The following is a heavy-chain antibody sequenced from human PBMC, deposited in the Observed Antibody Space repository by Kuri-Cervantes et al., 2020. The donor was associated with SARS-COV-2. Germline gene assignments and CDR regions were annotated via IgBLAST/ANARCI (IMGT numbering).Heavy chain of an antibody. CDR1: GHTFTNYY. V-gene: IGHV1-46*01. CDR2: FIPGSSYT. D-gene: IGHD6-13*01. J-gene: IGHJ5*01. Sequence: ASVKVSCKASGHTFTNYYFYWVRQAPGQGLEWVATFIPGSSYTHYAPRFQGRVTVTRDTSTGTVHMELSSLRSDDTAVYYCAIQSSNWYNSWGQGTRGTVSS. CDR3: AIQSSNWYNS.